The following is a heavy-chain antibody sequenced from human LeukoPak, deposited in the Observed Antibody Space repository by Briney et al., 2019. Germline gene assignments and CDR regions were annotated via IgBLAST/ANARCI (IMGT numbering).Heavy chain of an antibody. Sequence: PGGSLRLSCEASGFSFNMYWMSWVRLAPGKGLEWVANIKHDGGADYYVDSVKGRFTVARDNAKNLVFLEMNDLRVDDTAVYFCAREEGPPDYGDYGDYWGRGTRVTVSS. V-gene: IGHV3-7*01. D-gene: IGHD4-17*01. CDR3: AREEGPPDYGDYGDY. J-gene: IGHJ4*02. CDR1: GFSFNMYW. CDR2: IKHDGGAD.